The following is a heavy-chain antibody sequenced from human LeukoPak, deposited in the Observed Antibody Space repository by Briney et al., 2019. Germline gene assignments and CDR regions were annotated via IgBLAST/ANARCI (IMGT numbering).Heavy chain of an antibody. CDR2: IYYSGYT. Sequence: SETLSLTCTVSGGSLSSYYWSWIRQPPGKGLEWIGYIYYSGYTNYNPSLKSRVTISVDTSKNQFSLKLSSVTAADTAVYYCARYGIAARPRYYYYMDVWGKGTTVTVSS. V-gene: IGHV4-59*12. CDR3: ARYGIAARPRYYYYMDV. J-gene: IGHJ6*03. CDR1: GGSLSSYY. D-gene: IGHD6-6*01.